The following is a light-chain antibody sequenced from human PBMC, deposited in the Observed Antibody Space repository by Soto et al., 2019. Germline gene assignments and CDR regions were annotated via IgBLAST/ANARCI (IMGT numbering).Light chain of an antibody. V-gene: IGKV1-39*01. CDR3: QQSYRDPWT. CDR2: AAS. J-gene: IGKJ1*01. CDR1: QNIGNY. Sequence: DIQMTQSPSSVSASVGDRVTITCRASQNIGNYLNWYQQKPGKAPNLLIFAASSLQTGVPSRFSGSGSGTDFTLTIHSLQPEDFATYYCQQSYRDPWTFGQGTKVEIK.